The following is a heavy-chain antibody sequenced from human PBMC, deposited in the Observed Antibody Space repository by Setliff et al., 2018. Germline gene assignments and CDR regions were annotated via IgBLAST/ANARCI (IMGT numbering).Heavy chain of an antibody. J-gene: IGHJ4*02. CDR3: ASIPYSTPY. CDR1: GYTFTSYA. D-gene: IGHD6-13*01. V-gene: IGHV1-3*01. Sequence: ASVKVSCKASGYTFTSYAMHWVRQAPGQRLEWMGWINAGNGNTGYAQKFQGRVTMTRNTSISTAYMELSSLRSEDTAVYYCASIPYSTPYWGQGTLVTVSS. CDR2: INAGNGNT.